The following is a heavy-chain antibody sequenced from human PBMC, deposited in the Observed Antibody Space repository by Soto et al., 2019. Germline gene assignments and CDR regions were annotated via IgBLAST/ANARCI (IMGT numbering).Heavy chain of an antibody. J-gene: IGHJ4*02. CDR2: ISGNGRII. CDR1: GFIFSDYY. D-gene: IGHD4-17*01. Sequence: QVQLVESGGGLVKPGGSLRLSCATSGFIFSDYYMHWIRQAPGKGLEWVSYISGNGRIIQYADSAKGRFTISRDNAQNSLYLQLNRLRGEDTALYFCARDFDADSRTDFDYWGQGTLVTVSS. V-gene: IGHV3-11*01. CDR3: ARDFDADSRTDFDY.